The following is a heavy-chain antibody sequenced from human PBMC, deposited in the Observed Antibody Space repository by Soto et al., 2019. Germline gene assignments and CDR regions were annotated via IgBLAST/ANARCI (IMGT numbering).Heavy chain of an antibody. J-gene: IGHJ4*02. CDR3: AKDPYDSSGYYYGGSGSFDY. D-gene: IGHD3-22*01. V-gene: IGHV3-30*18. Sequence: QVQLVESGGGVVQPGRSLRLSCAASGFTFSSYGMHWVRQAPGKGLEWVAVISYDGSNKYYADSVKGRFTISRDNSKNTLYLHMNSLRAEDTAVYYCAKDPYDSSGYYYGGSGSFDYWGQGTLVTVSS. CDR2: ISYDGSNK. CDR1: GFTFSSYG.